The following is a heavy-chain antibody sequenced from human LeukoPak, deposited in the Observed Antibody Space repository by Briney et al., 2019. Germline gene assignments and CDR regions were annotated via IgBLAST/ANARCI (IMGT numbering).Heavy chain of an antibody. CDR3: ARDRIEMATITPGYYYYYYMDV. J-gene: IGHJ6*03. CDR2: ISSSGSTI. CDR1: GFTFSDYY. V-gene: IGHV3-11*01. D-gene: IGHD5-24*01. Sequence: GGSLRLSCAASGFTFSDYYMSWIRQAPGKGLERVSYISSSGSTIYYADSVKGRFTISRDNAKNSLYLQMNSLRAEDTAVYYCARDRIEMATITPGYYYYYYMDVWGKGTTVTVSS.